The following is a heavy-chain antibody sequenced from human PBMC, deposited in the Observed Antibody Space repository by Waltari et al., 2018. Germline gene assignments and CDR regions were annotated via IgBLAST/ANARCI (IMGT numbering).Heavy chain of an antibody. D-gene: IGHD6-13*01. V-gene: IGHV4-34*01. CDR3: ARVPPGSSWYLAPPDY. CDR2: INHSGST. J-gene: IGHJ4*02. CDR1: GGSFSGYY. Sequence: QVQLQQWGAGLLKPSETLSLPCAVYGGSFSGYYWSWIRHPPGKGLEWIGEINHSGSTNYNPSLKSRVTISVDTSKNQFSLKLSSVTAADTAVYYCARVPPGSSWYLAPPDYWGQGTLVTVSS.